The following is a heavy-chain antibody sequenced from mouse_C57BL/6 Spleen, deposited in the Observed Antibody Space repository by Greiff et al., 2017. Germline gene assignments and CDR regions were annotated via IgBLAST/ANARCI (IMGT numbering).Heavy chain of an antibody. D-gene: IGHD6-1*02. CDR1: GFTFSSYG. CDR3: ARKAGRQLRLGDAMGY. CDR2: ISSGGSYT. V-gene: IGHV5-6*01. Sequence: EVKLLESGGDLVKPGGSLKLSCAASGFTFSSYGMSWVRQTPDKRLEWVATISSGGSYTYYPDSVKGRFTISRDHAKNNLCLQKGRLRSEGAAMYYCARKAGRQLRLGDAMGYWGQGTSVTVSS. J-gene: IGHJ4*01.